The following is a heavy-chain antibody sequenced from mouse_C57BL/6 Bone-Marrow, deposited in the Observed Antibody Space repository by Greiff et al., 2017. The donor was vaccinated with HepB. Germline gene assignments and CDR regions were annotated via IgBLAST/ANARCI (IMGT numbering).Heavy chain of an antibody. Sequence: DVHLVESGTVLARPGASVKMSCKTSGYTFTSYWMHWVKQRPGQGLEWIGAIYPGNSDTSYNQKFKGKSKLPAVTSAITAYFALPSLTTEPSAVSSCPSPLLSFRPSSFASCCPGPPLPVSS. CDR2: IYPGNSDT. D-gene: IGHD6-1*01. J-gene: IGHJ2*01. V-gene: IGHV1-5*01. CDR1: GYTFTSYW. CDR3: PSPLLSFRPSSFAS.